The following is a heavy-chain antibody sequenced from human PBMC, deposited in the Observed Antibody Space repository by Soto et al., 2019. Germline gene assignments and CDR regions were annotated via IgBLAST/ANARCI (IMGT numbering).Heavy chain of an antibody. D-gene: IGHD1-26*01. V-gene: IGHV1-69*12. CDR3: ARDKDRQIVGGNNEAGVAG. Sequence: QVQLVQSGAEVKKPGSSVTVSCKASGGTFGNSAISWVRQAPGQGLEWMGGIIPIFPTPDYAQKFQGRVGISVDQSTSTAYMELTSLRCEERAVYYCARDKDRQIVGGNNEAGVAGWGHGTGVNVPS. J-gene: IGHJ4*03. CDR2: IIPIFPTP. CDR1: GGTFGNSA.